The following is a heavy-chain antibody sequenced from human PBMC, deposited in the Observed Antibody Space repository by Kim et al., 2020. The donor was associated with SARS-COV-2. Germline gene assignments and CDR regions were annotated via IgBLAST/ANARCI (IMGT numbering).Heavy chain of an antibody. J-gene: IGHJ4*02. V-gene: IGHV1-8*01. CDR3: AREGRAAAADY. Sequence: TGYAQKFQGRVTMTRNTSISTAYMELSSLRSEDTAVYYCAREGRAAAADYWGQGTLVTVSS. CDR2: T. D-gene: IGHD6-13*01.